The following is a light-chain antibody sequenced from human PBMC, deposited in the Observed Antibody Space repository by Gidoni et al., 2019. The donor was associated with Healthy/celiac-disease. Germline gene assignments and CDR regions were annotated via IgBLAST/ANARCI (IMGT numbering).Light chain of an antibody. CDR1: QSVSSN. J-gene: IGKJ1*01. Sequence: EIVMTQSPATLSVSPGERATLSCRASQSVSSNLAWYQQKPGQAPRLLIYGASTRATISSLQSEDFAVYYCQQYNNWPPTTFXQXTKVEIK. CDR3: QQYNNWPPTT. V-gene: IGKV3-15*01. CDR2: GAS.